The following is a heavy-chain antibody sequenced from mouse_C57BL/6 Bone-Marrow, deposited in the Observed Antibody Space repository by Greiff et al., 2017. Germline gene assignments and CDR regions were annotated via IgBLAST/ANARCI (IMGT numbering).Heavy chain of an antibody. J-gene: IGHJ4*01. V-gene: IGHV5-4*01. CDR2: ISDGGSYT. D-gene: IGHD3-3*01. CDR1: GFTFSSYA. CDR3: AREEGTNGSHYAMDY. Sequence: EVKVVESGGGLVKPGGSLKLSCAASGFTFSSYAMSWVRQTPEKRLEWVATISDGGSYTSYPDNVKGRFTISRDNAKNNLYLQMRHLKSEDTAMYYCAREEGTNGSHYAMDYWGQGTSVTVSS.